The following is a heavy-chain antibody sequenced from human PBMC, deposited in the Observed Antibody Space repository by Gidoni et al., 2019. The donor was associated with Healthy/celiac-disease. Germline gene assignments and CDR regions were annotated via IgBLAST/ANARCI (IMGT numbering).Heavy chain of an antibody. J-gene: IGHJ6*03. CDR1: GFTFSSYG. CDR3: AKDVYCSGGSCYSPRRGMDV. V-gene: IGHV3-30*18. Sequence: QVQLVESGGGVVQPGRSLRLSCAASGFTFSSYGMPWVRQAPGKGLEWVAVISYDGSNKYYADSVKGRFTISRDNSKNTLYLQMNSLRAEDTAVYYCAKDVYCSGGSCYSPRRGMDVWGKGTTVTVSS. D-gene: IGHD2-15*01. CDR2: ISYDGSNK.